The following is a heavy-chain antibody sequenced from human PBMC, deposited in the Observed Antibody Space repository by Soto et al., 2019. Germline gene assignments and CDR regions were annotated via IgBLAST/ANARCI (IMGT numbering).Heavy chain of an antibody. D-gene: IGHD4-17*01. V-gene: IGHV5-51*01. CDR1: GNIFNSHC. Sequence: GESLKLSCKGSGNIFNSHCIGWVRQMLGQGLEWLGIIYSGDSNTRYSPTFQGHVTISANKSIPTAFLPWSSLKAQDTAMHYCARRSDDGDLLQSHYYCDMDVWGQGSTVTVSS. CDR3: ARRSDDGDLLQSHYYCDMDV. J-gene: IGHJ6*02. CDR2: IYSGDSNT.